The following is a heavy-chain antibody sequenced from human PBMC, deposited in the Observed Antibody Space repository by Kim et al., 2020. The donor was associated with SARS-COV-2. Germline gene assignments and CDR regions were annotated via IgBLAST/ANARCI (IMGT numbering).Heavy chain of an antibody. CDR2: IYYSGST. CDR1: GGSISSSSYY. J-gene: IGHJ6*03. Sequence: SETLSLTCTVSGGSISSSSYYWGWIRQPPGKGLEWIGSIYYSGSTYYNPSLKSRVTISVDTSKNQFSLKLSSVTAADTAVYYCARHSDSSGYYYYYYYM. V-gene: IGHV4-39*01. D-gene: IGHD3-22*01. CDR3: ARHSDSSGYYYYYYYM.